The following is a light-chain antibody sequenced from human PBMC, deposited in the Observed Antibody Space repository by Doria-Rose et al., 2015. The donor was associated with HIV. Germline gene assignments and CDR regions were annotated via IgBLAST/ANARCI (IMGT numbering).Light chain of an antibody. J-gene: IGLJ1*01. CDR3: CSYAGPPLV. CDR2: EVN. Sequence: QSVLIQPASVSGSPGQSITISCTGTSNDVGSYNLVSWYQQHPGKAPKLMIYEVNKRPSGVSYRFSGSKSGNTASLTISGLQAEDEADYYCCSYAGPPLVFGSGTKVTVL. V-gene: IGLV2-23*02. CDR1: SNDVGSYNL.